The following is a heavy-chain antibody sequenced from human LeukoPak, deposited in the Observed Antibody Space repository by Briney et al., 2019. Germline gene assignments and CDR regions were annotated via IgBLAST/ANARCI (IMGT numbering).Heavy chain of an antibody. J-gene: IGHJ4*02. V-gene: IGHV4-39*01. Sequence: SETLSLTCTVSGGSISSSSYSWGWIHQPPGKGLEWIGSIYYSGTTYYNPSLKSRVTISVDTSKIQFSLKLSSVAATDTAVYFCARLRFAFWSGYTHPYFDYWGQGTLVTVSS. D-gene: IGHD3-3*01. CDR2: IYYSGTT. CDR1: GGSISSSSYS. CDR3: ARLRFAFWSGYTHPYFDY.